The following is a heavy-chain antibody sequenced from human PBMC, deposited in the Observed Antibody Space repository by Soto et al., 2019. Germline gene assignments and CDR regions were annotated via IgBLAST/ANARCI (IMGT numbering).Heavy chain of an antibody. CDR2: ISYDGSRE. V-gene: IGHV3-30*18. Sequence: QVQLVESGGGVIQPGRSLRLSCAASGFAFRTSGMHWVRQAPGKGLQWVAIISYDGSREYYLDSVKGRFTISRDNPKNTLCLQMNSLRAEDTAVYYCANDRVESGLGEIDYWGQGTLVSVSS. CDR3: ANDRVESGLGEIDY. CDR1: GFAFRTSG. J-gene: IGHJ4*02. D-gene: IGHD3-16*01.